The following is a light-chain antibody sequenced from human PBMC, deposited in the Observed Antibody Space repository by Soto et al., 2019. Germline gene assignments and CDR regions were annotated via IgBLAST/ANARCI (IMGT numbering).Light chain of an antibody. CDR2: EGS. Sequence: QSALTQPASVSGSPGQSITISCTGTSSDIGGYDLVSWYQHHPGKAPKLMIYEGSKRPSGVSDRFSGSRSGNTASLTISALQAEDEAHYSCCSFAGSATVVFGGGTKLTVL. CDR1: SSDIGGYDL. CDR3: CSFAGSATVV. J-gene: IGLJ3*02. V-gene: IGLV2-23*03.